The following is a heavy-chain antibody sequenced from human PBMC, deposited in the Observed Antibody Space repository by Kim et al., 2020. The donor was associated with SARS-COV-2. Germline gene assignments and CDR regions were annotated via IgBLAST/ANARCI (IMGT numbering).Heavy chain of an antibody. Sequence: ASVKVSCKASGYTFTTYGISWVRQAPGQGLEWMGWISPYKGNTNYAQKFQGRVTMTTDTSTSTAYMELRSLRSDDTAVYYCAKDLTFGGIIVIPGGDYWGQGALLTVSS. D-gene: IGHD3-16*02. CDR1: GYTFTTYG. J-gene: IGHJ4*01. V-gene: IGHV1-18*01. CDR2: ISPYKGNT. CDR3: AKDLTFGGIIVIPGGDY.